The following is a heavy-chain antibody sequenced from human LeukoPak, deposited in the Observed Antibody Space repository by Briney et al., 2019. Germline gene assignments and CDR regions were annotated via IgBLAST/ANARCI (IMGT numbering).Heavy chain of an antibody. V-gene: IGHV3-30-3*01. Sequence: GRSLRLSCAASGFTFSTYAMHWVRQAPGQGLEWVAVISYDGSSKNYGDSVKGRFTISRDNSKNTLYLQMNSLRVEDTALYYCARGIFTGGTYYGYWGQGTLVTVSS. CDR2: ISYDGSSK. CDR3: ARGIFTGGTYYGY. CDR1: GFTFSTYA. J-gene: IGHJ4*02. D-gene: IGHD1-26*01.